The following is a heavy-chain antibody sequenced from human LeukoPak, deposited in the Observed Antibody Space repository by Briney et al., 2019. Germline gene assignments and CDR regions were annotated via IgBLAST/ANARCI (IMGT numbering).Heavy chain of an antibody. CDR2: IKSRSAGGTI. CDR1: GFTFNNAW. Sequence: GGSLRLSCAASGFTFNNAWMSWIRQVPGKGLEWVGRIKSRSAGGTIDYPALVKGRFTISRDDSKNTLYLQMNSLKTEDTAVYYCTTTSLLLWFGESMIFDYWGQGTLVTVSS. V-gene: IGHV3-15*01. CDR3: TTTSLLLWFGESMIFDY. D-gene: IGHD3-10*01. J-gene: IGHJ4*02.